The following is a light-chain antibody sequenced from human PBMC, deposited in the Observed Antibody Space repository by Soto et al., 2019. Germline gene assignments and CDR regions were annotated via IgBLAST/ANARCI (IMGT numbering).Light chain of an antibody. J-gene: IGKJ4*01. Sequence: ELVCTQYPGTLSLSPGERATLSCRASQSVSSSYLAWYHQKTGQDPRLLFYSASRRATGVQDRLSGSGYGKDLNLTIRRLEPEDFAVYYCQQYGSSTRTFGPVTKVEIK. V-gene: IGKV3-20*01. CDR1: QSVSSSY. CDR3: QQYGSSTRT. CDR2: SAS.